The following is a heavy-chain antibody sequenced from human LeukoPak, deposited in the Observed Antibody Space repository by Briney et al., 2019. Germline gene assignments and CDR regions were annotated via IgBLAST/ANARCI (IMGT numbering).Heavy chain of an antibody. CDR1: GFXXSXYA. Sequence: XLXXXXSGFXXSXYAMSWVRQAPGKGLEWVSAISGSGGSTYYADSVKGRFTISRDNAKNSLYLQMNSLRAEDTALYHCARVSGVPWYFDLWGRGTLVTVSS. D-gene: IGHD3-10*01. J-gene: IGHJ2*01. CDR3: ARVSGVPWYFDL. V-gene: IGHV3-23*01. CDR2: ISGSGGST.